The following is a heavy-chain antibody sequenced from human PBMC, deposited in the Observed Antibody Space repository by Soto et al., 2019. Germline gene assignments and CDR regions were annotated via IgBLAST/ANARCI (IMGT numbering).Heavy chain of an antibody. Sequence: SETLSLTCAVYGGSFSGYYWSWIRQPPGKGLEWIGEINHSGSTNYNPSIKSRVTISVDTSKNQFSLKLSSVTAADTAVYYCARVVAVAGAVNYWGQGTLVTVSS. V-gene: IGHV4-34*01. J-gene: IGHJ4*02. CDR1: GGSFSGYY. CDR3: ARVVAVAGAVNY. CDR2: INHSGST. D-gene: IGHD6-19*01.